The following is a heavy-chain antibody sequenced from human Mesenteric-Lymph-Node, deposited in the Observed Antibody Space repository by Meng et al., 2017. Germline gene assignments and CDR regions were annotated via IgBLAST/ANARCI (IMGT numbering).Heavy chain of an antibody. CDR1: GGSISSINW. J-gene: IGHJ5*02. V-gene: IGHV4-4*02. D-gene: IGHD6-13*01. CDR3: ARVAAAGNEWFDP. Sequence: QLQLQESGPGLVKPSETLSLTCAVSGGSISSINWWPWVRQPPGKGLEWIGEIYHSGSTNYNPSLKSRVTISVDKSKNQFSLKLSSVTAADTAVYYCARVAAAGNEWFDPWGQGTLVTVSS. CDR2: IYHSGST.